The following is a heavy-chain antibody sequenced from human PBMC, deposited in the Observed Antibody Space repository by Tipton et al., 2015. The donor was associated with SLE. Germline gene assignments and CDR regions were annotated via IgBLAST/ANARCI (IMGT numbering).Heavy chain of an antibody. D-gene: IGHD3-22*01. Sequence: TLSLTCTISGGSISSGGYYWSWIRQHPGKGLEWIGYIYYSGSTYYNPSLKSRVIISVDTSKNQFSLKLSSVTAADTAMYYCARVGYFYDSSAQGAFDIWGQGTMVTVSS. CDR1: GGSISSGGYY. CDR3: ARVGYFYDSSAQGAFDI. J-gene: IGHJ3*02. CDR2: IYYSGST. V-gene: IGHV4-31*03.